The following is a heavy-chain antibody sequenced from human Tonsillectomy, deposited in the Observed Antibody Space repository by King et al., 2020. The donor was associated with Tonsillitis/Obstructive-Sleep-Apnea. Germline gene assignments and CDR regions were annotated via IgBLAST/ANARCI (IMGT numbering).Heavy chain of an antibody. CDR1: GLTFSSYS. D-gene: IGHD3-3*01. J-gene: IGHJ6*03. CDR3: ARGPITIFGVVTYYMDV. V-gene: IGHV3-21*01. Sequence: VQLVESGGGLVKPGGSLRLSCAASGLTFSSYSMNWVRQAPGKGLEWVSSISSSSSYIYYADSVKGRFTISRDNAKNSLYVQMKSLGAEDTAVYYCARGPITIFGVVTYYMDVWGKGTTVTVSS. CDR2: ISSSSSYI.